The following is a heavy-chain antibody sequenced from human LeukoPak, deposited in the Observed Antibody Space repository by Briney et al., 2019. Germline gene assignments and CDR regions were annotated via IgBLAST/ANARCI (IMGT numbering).Heavy chain of an antibody. CDR3: ARRTVTTYHDDFDI. V-gene: IGHV4-39*07. D-gene: IGHD4-17*01. CDR1: GGSLSSSSYY. J-gene: IGHJ3*02. Sequence: PSETLCLTCTVSGGSLSSSSYYWGWIRQSPGKGLGWIGYIYYSGSTYYNPSLKSRVTISIDTSKSQSSLKLSSVTAAETAVYYCARRTVTTYHDDFDIWGQGTMVTVSS. CDR2: IYYSGST.